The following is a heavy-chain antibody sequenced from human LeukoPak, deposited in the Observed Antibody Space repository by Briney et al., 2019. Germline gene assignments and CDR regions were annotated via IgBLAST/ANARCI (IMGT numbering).Heavy chain of an antibody. CDR1: GGSISSSSYY. Sequence: SETLSLTCTVSGGSISSSSYYWGWIRQPPGKGLEWIGSIYYSGSTYYNPSLKSRVTISVDTSKNQFSLKLSSVTAADTAVYYCARDGGIVVVVAATPYAFDIWGQGTMVTVSS. CDR2: IYYSGST. V-gene: IGHV4-39*07. J-gene: IGHJ3*02. CDR3: ARDGGIVVVVAATPYAFDI. D-gene: IGHD2-15*01.